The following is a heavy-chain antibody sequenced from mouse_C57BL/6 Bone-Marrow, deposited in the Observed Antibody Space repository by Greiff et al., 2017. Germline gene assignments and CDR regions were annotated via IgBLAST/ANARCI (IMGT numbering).Heavy chain of an antibody. CDR2: IYPRSGNT. Sequence: QVQLKESGAELARPGASVKLSCKASGYTFTSYGISWVKQRTGQGLEWIGEIYPRSGNTYYNEKFKGKATLTADKSSSTAYMELRSLTSEDSAVYFCARWGYDYFFDYWGQGTTLTVSS. V-gene: IGHV1-81*01. J-gene: IGHJ2*01. CDR3: ARWGYDYFFDY. CDR1: GYTFTSYG. D-gene: IGHD2-4*01.